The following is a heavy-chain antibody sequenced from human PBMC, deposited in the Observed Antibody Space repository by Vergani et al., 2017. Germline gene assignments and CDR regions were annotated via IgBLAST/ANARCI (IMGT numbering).Heavy chain of an antibody. CDR3: ARPGSGDTSPLDAFDI. CDR2: IYYSGST. V-gene: IGHV4-39*01. Sequence: QLQLQESGPGLVKPSETLSLTCTVSGGSISSSSYYWGWLRQPPGKGLEWIGSIYYSGSTYYNPSLKSRVTISVDTSKNQFSLKLSSVTAADTAVYYCARPGSGDTSPLDAFDIWGQGTMVTVSS. CDR1: GGSISSSSYY. J-gene: IGHJ3*02. D-gene: IGHD3-10*01.